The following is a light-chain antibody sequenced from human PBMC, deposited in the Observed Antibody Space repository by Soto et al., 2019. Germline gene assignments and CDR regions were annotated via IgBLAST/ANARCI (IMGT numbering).Light chain of an antibody. Sequence: EIVLTQSPGTLSLSPGERATLSCRASQSVSTNYLAWYQRKPGQAPRLLIYGASSMATDIPNRFSGSGSGTDFTLTITRLKAEDFAVYYCQQYGSSPPTFGQGTKVEIK. CDR2: GAS. V-gene: IGKV3-20*01. CDR1: QSVSTNY. CDR3: QQYGSSPPT. J-gene: IGKJ1*01.